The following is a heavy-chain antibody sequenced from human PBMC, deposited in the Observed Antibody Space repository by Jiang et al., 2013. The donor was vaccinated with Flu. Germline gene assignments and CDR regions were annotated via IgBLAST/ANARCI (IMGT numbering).Heavy chain of an antibody. CDR3: VRGGPIAVPGVDDAFDI. J-gene: IGHJ3*02. Sequence: SLTCAISGDSVSSNSAAWNWIRQSPSRGLEWLRRTYYRSKWCNDYALSVKSRITINPDTSKNQFSLQLNSVTPEDTAVYYCVRGGPIAVPGVDDAFDIWGQGTMVTVSS. V-gene: IGHV6-1*01. CDR2: TYYRSKWCN. D-gene: IGHD6-19*01. CDR1: GDSVSSNSAA.